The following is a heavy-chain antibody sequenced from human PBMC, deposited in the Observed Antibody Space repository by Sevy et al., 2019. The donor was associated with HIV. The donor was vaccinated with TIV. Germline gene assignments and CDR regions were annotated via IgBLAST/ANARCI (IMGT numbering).Heavy chain of an antibody. CDR2: ISGSGYAT. Sequence: GGSLRLSCAASGFTFDSYAMHWVRQVAGKGLEWVSTISGSGYATYYADSVKGRFIISRDTSRNTLYLQMNSLRAEDTAVYYCAKDRVLYEGYFDYWGQGTLVTVSS. CDR3: AKDRVLYEGYFDY. D-gene: IGHD3-3*01. V-gene: IGHV3-23*01. CDR1: GFTFDSYA. J-gene: IGHJ4*02.